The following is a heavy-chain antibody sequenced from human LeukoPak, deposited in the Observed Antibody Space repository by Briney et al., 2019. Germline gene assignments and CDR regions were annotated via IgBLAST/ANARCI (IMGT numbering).Heavy chain of an antibody. D-gene: IGHD4-17*01. J-gene: IGHJ4*02. CDR1: GYTFTSYD. CDR3: AKDWATVTTGPIDY. CDR2: MNPNSGNT. V-gene: IGHV1-8*01. Sequence: VASVKVSCKASGYTFTSYDINWVRQATGQGLEWMGWMNPNSGNTGYAQKFQGRVTMTRNTSISTAYMELSSLRSDDTAVYYCAKDWATVTTGPIDYWGQGTLVTVSS.